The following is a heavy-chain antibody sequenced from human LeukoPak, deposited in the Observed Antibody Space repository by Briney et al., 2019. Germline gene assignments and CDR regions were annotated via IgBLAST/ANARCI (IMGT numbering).Heavy chain of an antibody. CDR1: GFSFSTRG. J-gene: IGHJ4*02. CDR3: ARLYSSGWYADH. V-gene: IGHV3-33*01. CDR2: ISYDGSNK. D-gene: IGHD6-19*01. Sequence: GGSLRLSCAASGFSFSTRGMHWVRQAPGKGLEWVAAISYDGSNKYYADSVKDRFTISRDNSENTLDLQMNSLRAEDTAVYYCARLYSSGWYADHWGQGTLVTVSS.